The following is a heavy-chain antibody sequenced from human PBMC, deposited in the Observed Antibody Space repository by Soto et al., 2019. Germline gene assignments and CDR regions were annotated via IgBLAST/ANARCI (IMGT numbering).Heavy chain of an antibody. CDR3: ARVVVGATLYY. CDR2: IIPIFGTA. CDR1: GGTFSSYA. J-gene: IGHJ4*02. Sequence: VASVKVSCKAAGGTFSSYAIGWVRQAPGQGLEWMGGIIPIFGTANYAQKFQGRVTITADESTSTAYMELSSLRSEDTAVYYCARVVVGATLYYWGQGTLVTVSS. D-gene: IGHD2-15*01. V-gene: IGHV1-69*13.